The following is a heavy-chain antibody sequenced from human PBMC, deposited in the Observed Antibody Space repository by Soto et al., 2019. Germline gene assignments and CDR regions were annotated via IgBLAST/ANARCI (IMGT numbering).Heavy chain of an antibody. V-gene: IGHV1-69*01. CDR2: IIPIFGTA. CDR1: GGTFSSYA. D-gene: IGHD2-15*01. J-gene: IGHJ6*02. CDR3: ASYCSGGSCYSRGYYYYGMDV. Sequence: QVQLVQSGAEVKKPGSSVKVSCKASGGTFSSYAISWVRQAPGQGLEWMGGIIPIFGTANSAQKFQGSVTITADESTSTAYMELSSLRSEDTAVYYCASYCSGGSCYSRGYYYYGMDVWGQGTTVTVSS.